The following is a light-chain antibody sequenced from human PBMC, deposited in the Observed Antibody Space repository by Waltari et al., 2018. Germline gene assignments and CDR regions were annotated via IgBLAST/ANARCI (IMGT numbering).Light chain of an antibody. CDR2: DAS. J-gene: IGKJ2*03. V-gene: IGKV1-33*01. CDR3: QQYENFPYS. Sequence: DIQMTQSPSSLSASVGDRVTITCQASQDITNSLNWYQQKSGKAPQLLIYDASNLETGVPSRFSGSGSGTDFTFTISSLQPEDVATYYCQQYENFPYSFGQGTKLEIK. CDR1: QDITNS.